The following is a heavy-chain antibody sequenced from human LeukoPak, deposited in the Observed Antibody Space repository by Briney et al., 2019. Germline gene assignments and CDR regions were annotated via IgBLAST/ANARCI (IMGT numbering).Heavy chain of an antibody. CDR3: ARGSVRVGMDV. CDR2: IGTAGDT. Sequence: GGSLRLSCGASGITFSTSDMHWVRHAPGKGLEWVSVIGTAGDTYYADSVKGRFTISRENAKNSLYLQMNSLRAGDTAVYYCARGSVRVGMDVWGQGTTVTVSS. J-gene: IGHJ6*02. D-gene: IGHD6-13*01. V-gene: IGHV3-13*01. CDR1: GITFSTSD.